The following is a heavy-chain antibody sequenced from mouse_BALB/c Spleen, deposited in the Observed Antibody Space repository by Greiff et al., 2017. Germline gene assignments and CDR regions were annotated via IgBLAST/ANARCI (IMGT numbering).Heavy chain of an antibody. V-gene: IGHV5-17*02. CDR3: ARSRALDGYYTWFAY. J-gene: IGHJ3*01. Sequence: EVMLVESGGGLVQPGGSRKLSCAASGFTFSSFGMHWVRQAPEKGLEWVAYISSGSSTIYYADTVKGRFTISRDNPKNTLFLQMTSLRSEDTAMYYCARSRALDGYYTWFAYWGQGTLVTVSA. D-gene: IGHD2-3*01. CDR1: GFTFSSFG. CDR2: ISSGSSTI.